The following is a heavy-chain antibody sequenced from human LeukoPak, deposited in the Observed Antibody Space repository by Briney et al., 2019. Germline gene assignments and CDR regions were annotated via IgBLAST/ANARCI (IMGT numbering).Heavy chain of an antibody. V-gene: IGHV3-30-3*01. CDR3: ARGLPNNYDILTGTVDY. Sequence: GGSLRLSCAASGFTFSSYAMHWVRQAPGKGLEWVAVISYDGSNKYYADSVKGRFTISGDNSKNTLYLQMNSLRAEDTAVYYCARGLPNNYDILTGTVDYWGQGTLVTVSS. D-gene: IGHD3-9*01. CDR1: GFTFSSYA. J-gene: IGHJ4*02. CDR2: ISYDGSNK.